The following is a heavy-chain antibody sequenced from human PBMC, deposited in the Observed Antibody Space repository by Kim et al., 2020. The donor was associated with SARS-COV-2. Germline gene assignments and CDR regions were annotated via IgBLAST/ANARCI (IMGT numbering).Heavy chain of an antibody. CDR3: AKDRLAVAPYWYFDL. Sequence: GGSLRLSCAASGFTFSSYGMHWVRQAPGKGLEWVAVISYDGSNKYYADSVKGRFTISRDNSKNTLYLQMNSLRAEDTAVYYCAKDRLAVAPYWYFDLWGR. J-gene: IGHJ2*01. CDR2: ISYDGSNK. CDR1: GFTFSSYG. D-gene: IGHD6-19*01. V-gene: IGHV3-30*18.